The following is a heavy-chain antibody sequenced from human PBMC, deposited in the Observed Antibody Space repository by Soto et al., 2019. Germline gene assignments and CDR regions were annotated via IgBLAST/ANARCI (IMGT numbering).Heavy chain of an antibody. D-gene: IGHD1-26*01. V-gene: IGHV1-2*02. CDR2: INPNSGGT. J-gene: IGHJ4*02. CDR1: GYTFTGYY. Sequence: ASVKVSCKASGYTFTGYYMHWVRQAPGQGLEWMGWINPNSGGTNYAQKFQGRVTMTRDTSISTAYMELSRLRSDDTALYYCARAIVGPTTIDYWGQGTLVTVSS. CDR3: ARAIVGPTTIDY.